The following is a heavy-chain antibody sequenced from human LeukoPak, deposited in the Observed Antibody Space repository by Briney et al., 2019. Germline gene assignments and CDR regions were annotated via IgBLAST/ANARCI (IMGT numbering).Heavy chain of an antibody. CDR3: VTSPDSAWHQFDF. J-gene: IGHJ4*02. CDR1: GFTFRDYT. V-gene: IGHV3-30-3*01. Sequence: HPGRSLRLSCLASGFTFRDYTFHWVRHTPDKGLEWVAVISPYGSQKWYADSVKGRFTISRDDSKNTLSLQMNSLQTEDTAIYHCVTSPDSAWHQFDFWGQGTLVTVSS. D-gene: IGHD6-19*01. CDR2: ISPYGSQK.